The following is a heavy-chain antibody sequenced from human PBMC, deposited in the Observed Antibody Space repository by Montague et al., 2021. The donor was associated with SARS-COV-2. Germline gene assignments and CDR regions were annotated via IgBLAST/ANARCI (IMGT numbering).Heavy chain of an antibody. V-gene: IGHV3-11*05. CDR1: GFTFSDYY. D-gene: IGHD2-8*01. Sequence: SLRLSCAASGFTFSDYYMSWIRQAPGKGLEWVSYISSSSSYTNYADSVKGRFTISSDNAKNSLYLQMNSLRAEDTAVYYCARGLMVYNGMDVWGQGTTVTVSS. J-gene: IGHJ6*02. CDR3: ARGLMVYNGMDV. CDR2: ISSSSSYT.